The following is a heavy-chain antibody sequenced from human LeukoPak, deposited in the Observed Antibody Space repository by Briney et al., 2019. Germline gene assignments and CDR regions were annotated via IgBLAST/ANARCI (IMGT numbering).Heavy chain of an antibody. CDR3: ARDIAVAGSIPHY. CDR2: IYPGDSDT. V-gene: IGHV5-51*01. D-gene: IGHD6-19*01. Sequence: GESLKISCKGSGYSFTSYWIGWVRQMPGKGLEWMGIIYPGDSDTRYSPSFQGQVTISADTSISTAYMELSRLRSDDTAVYYCARDIAVAGSIPHYWGQGTLVTVSS. J-gene: IGHJ4*02. CDR1: GYSFTSYW.